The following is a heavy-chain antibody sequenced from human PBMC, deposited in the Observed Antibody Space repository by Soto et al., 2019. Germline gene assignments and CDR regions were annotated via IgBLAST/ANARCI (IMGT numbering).Heavy chain of an antibody. D-gene: IGHD2-21*02. CDR1: GFTFSSYA. V-gene: IGHV3-23*01. Sequence: ESGGGLVQPGGSLRLSCAASGFTFSSYAMSWVRQAPGKGLEWVSAISGSGGSTYYADSVKGRFTISRDNSKNTLYLQMNSLRAEDTAVYYCAKVSGDYVSYYYYYYMDVWGKGTTVTVSS. CDR2: ISGSGGST. CDR3: AKVSGDYVSYYYYYYMDV. J-gene: IGHJ6*03.